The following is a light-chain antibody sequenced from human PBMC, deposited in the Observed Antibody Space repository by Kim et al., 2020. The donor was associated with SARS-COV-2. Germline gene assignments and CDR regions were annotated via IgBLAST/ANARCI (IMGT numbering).Light chain of an antibody. V-gene: IGKV3-11*01. Sequence: LSPGERATLSGRASQSVGNSFAWYQQKPGQAPRLLIYDAFSRASGVPARFSGSGSGTDFSLTITSLEPEDFAFYYCQQRGNWPLTFGQGTKVDIK. J-gene: IGKJ1*01. CDR2: DAF. CDR3: QQRGNWPLT. CDR1: QSVGNS.